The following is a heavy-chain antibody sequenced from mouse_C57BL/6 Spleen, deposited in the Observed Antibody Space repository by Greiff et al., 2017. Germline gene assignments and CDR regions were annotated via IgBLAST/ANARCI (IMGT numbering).Heavy chain of an antibody. D-gene: IGHD1-1*01. CDR1: GFNFTDYY. J-gene: IGHJ3*01. CDR2: IDPVDGDT. Sequence: VQLQQSGAELVRPGASVKLSCTASGFNFTDYYMHWVKQRPEQGLEWIGRIDPVDGDTKYVPKFKGKATMTADTSSNTAYLQLSSLTSEDAAVYYCAAGGSSSWFAYWGQGTLVTVSA. CDR3: AAGGSSSWFAY. V-gene: IGHV14-1*01.